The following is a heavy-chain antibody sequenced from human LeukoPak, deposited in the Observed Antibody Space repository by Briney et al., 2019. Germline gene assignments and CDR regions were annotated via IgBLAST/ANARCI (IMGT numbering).Heavy chain of an antibody. V-gene: IGHV2-70*11. CDR1: GGSISSYY. CDR2: IDWDDDK. Sequence: TLSLTCTVSGGSISSYYWSWIRQPPGKALEWLARIDWDDDKYYSTSLKTRLTISKDTSKNQVVLTMTNMDPVDTATYYCARMDSSGYLFAFDIWGQGTVVTVSS. J-gene: IGHJ3*02. D-gene: IGHD3-22*01. CDR3: ARMDSSGYLFAFDI.